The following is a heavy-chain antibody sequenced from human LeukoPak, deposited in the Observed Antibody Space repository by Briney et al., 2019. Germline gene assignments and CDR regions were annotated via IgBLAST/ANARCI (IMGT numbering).Heavy chain of an antibody. D-gene: IGHD6-19*01. V-gene: IGHV4-59*01. CDR1: GDSISNYY. CDR2: MYNRGST. Sequence: PSETLSLTCTVSGDSISNYYWSWIRQSPAKELEGIGYMYNRGSTIYNPSLKSRVTISTDTSKNQFSLRLTSVTAADTAVYYCARAEKAVTGTLDSWGQGTLITVSS. CDR3: ARAEKAVTGTLDS. J-gene: IGHJ4*02.